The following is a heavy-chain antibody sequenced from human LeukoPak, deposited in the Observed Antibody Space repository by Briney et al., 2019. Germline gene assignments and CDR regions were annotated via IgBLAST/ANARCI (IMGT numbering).Heavy chain of an antibody. CDR1: GYTFTGYY. CDR3: ARDPGSSGSDY. CDR2: IKPNSGGT. Sequence: GASVKVSCKASGYTFTGYYIHWVRQAPGQGLEWMGWIKPNSGGTNYAQKFQGRVTMTRDTSISTAYMELSRLRSDDTAVYYCARDPGSSGSDYWGQGTLVTVSS. D-gene: IGHD1-26*01. V-gene: IGHV1-2*02. J-gene: IGHJ4*02.